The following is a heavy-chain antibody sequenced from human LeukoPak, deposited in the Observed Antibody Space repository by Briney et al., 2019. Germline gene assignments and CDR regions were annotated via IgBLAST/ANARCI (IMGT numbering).Heavy chain of an antibody. CDR2: INPSGGST. CDR1: GDSFTSYY. Sequence: ASVKVSCKASGDSFTSYYLHWVRHAPGQGLEWMGIINPSGGSTSYTQKYDGTVTMSMHTSTDTVYIKLKSLRTKDTAVDYCAREGSGTRGYYYYMDVWGKGTTVTVSS. V-gene: IGHV1-46*01. CDR3: AREGSGTRGYYYYMDV. J-gene: IGHJ6*03. D-gene: IGHD1-1*01.